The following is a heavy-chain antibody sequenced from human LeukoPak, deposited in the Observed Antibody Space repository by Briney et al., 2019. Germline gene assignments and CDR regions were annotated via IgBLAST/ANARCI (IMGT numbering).Heavy chain of an antibody. V-gene: IGHV3-7*03. CDR1: GFSLSYYW. Sequence: GGSLRLSCAASGFSLSYYWMTWVRQVPGKGLEWVASIKQDGSEKHYVDSVKGRFTTSRDNAEKSLYLQMNSLRAEGTAVYYCARGLTSDYWGQGTLVTVSS. CDR3: ARGLTSDY. CDR2: IKQDGSEK. J-gene: IGHJ4*02.